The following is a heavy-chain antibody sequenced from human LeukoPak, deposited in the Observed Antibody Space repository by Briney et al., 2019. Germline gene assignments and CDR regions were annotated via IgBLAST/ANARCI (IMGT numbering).Heavy chain of an antibody. Sequence: SETLSLTCTVSGGSISSYYWSWIRQPPGKGLEWIGEINHSGSTNYNPSLKSRVTISVDTSKNQFSLKLSSVTAADTAVYYCARAGSDAFDIWGQGTMVTVSS. CDR3: ARAGSDAFDI. CDR2: INHSGST. V-gene: IGHV4-34*01. J-gene: IGHJ3*02. CDR1: GGSISSYY.